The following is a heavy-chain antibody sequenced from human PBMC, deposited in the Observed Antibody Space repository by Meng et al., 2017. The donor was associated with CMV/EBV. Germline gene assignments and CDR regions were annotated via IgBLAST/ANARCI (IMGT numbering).Heavy chain of an antibody. CDR2: INHSGST. Sequence: QVKIHQWGAGMLNTSEPLSLTCDVYGGSVSGYYWSWIRQAPGKGLEWIGEINHSGSTNYNLSLKSRVTISVDTSKNQFSLKLSSVTAADTAVYYCARGVGATGKADYWGQGTLVTASS. V-gene: IGHV4-34*01. CDR1: GGSVSGYY. CDR3: ARGVGATGKADY. D-gene: IGHD1-26*01. J-gene: IGHJ4*02.